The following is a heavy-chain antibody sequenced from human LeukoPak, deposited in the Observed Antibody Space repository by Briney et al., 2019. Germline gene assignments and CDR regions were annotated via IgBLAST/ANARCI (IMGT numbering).Heavy chain of an antibody. CDR2: IFYSGST. J-gene: IGHJ6*03. D-gene: IGHD4-17*01. CDR3: ASHPVVTTVTTHYYYYYMDV. V-gene: IGHV4-59*01. Sequence: SETLSLTCTVSGDAIISNYWSWIRQPPGKGLEWVGYIFYSGSTNYNPSLKSRVTISVDTSKNQFSLKLSSVTAADTAVYYCASHPVVTTVTTHYYYYYMDVWGKGTTVTVSS. CDR1: GDAIISNY.